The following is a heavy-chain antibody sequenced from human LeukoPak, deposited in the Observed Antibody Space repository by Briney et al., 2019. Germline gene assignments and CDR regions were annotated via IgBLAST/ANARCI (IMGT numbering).Heavy chain of an antibody. J-gene: IGHJ4*02. V-gene: IGHV4-59*01. Sequence: PSETLSLTCTVSGGSISSCYWSWIRQPPGKGLEWIGYIYYSGSTNYNPSLKSRVTISVDTSKNQFSLKLSSVTAADTAVYYCARDSGSLVRGVIDPDFDYWGQGTLVTVSS. D-gene: IGHD3-10*01. CDR2: IYYSGST. CDR1: GGSISSCY. CDR3: ARDSGSLVRGVIDPDFDY.